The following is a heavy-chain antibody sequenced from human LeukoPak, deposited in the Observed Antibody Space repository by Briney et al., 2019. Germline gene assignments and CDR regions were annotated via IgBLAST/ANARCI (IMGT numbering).Heavy chain of an antibody. D-gene: IGHD5-18*01. Sequence: GASVKVSCKASAYTFTSYYIHWVRQAPGQGLEWMGLINPSGGSTTYAQKFQGRVTMTRDTSTSTVYMELSSLRSEDTAVYYCARTSLGYSPDYWGQGTPVTVSS. V-gene: IGHV1-46*01. CDR2: INPSGGST. CDR3: ARTSLGYSPDY. CDR1: AYTFTSYY. J-gene: IGHJ4*02.